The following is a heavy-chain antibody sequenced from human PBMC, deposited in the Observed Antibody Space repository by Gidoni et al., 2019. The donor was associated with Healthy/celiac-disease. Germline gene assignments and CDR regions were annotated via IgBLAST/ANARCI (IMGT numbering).Heavy chain of an antibody. CDR1: GCTFSSYA. J-gene: IGHJ4*02. Sequence: EVQLVESGGGLVHPGGSLRPSCAASGCTFSSYARGWVRQVPGKGLEWVSASSGSGGSTYYADSVKGRFTISRDNSKNTLYLQMNSLRAEDTAVYYCAKEVLRLELLGYWGQGTLVTVSS. V-gene: IGHV3-23*04. CDR2: SSGSGGST. CDR3: AKEVLRLELLGY. D-gene: IGHD1-7*01.